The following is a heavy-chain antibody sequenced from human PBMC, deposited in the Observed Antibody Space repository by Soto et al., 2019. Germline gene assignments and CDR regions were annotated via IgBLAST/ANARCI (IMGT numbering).Heavy chain of an antibody. J-gene: IGHJ4*02. V-gene: IGHV1-3*01. D-gene: IGHD2-2*01. Sequence: ASVKVSCKASGYTSTNYGMHWVRQAPGQRLEWMGWINAGSGNTKYSQKFQGRITITRDTSASTVYMELSSLRSEDTAVYYCANYILVIRGANGLNYWGQGALVTVSS. CDR1: GYTSTNYG. CDR2: INAGSGNT. CDR3: ANYILVIRGANGLNY.